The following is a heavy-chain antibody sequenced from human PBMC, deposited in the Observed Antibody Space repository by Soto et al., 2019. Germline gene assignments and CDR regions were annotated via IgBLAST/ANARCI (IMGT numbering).Heavy chain of an antibody. CDR3: ARGHYGMDT. V-gene: IGHV3-7*04. J-gene: IGHJ6*02. CDR1: GFTFRNYW. CDR2: IKPDGSDK. Sequence: EAQLVQSGGGLVQPGGSLTLSCAASGFTFRNYWMTWVRQAPGKGLEWVATIKPDGSDKYYVDSVKGRFTISRDKAKNSLDLQMNSLRAEDTAVYYCARGHYGMDTWGQGATIIVSS.